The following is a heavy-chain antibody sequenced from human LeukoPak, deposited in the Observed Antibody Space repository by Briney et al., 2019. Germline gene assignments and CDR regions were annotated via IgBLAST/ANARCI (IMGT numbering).Heavy chain of an antibody. J-gene: IGHJ5*02. CDR1: GGSMSHYF. D-gene: IGHD2-2*01. V-gene: IGHV4-4*09. CDR3: ARATQRYCSGTTCFPYWFDT. Sequence: SETLSLTCTVSGGSMSHYFWNWIRQPPGKGLEWIGYTHTSGSPDYSRSLKSRVTISLDTSKNQFSLMLSSVTAADTAVYFCARATQRYCSGTTCFPYWFDTWGQGTLATVSS. CDR2: THTSGSP.